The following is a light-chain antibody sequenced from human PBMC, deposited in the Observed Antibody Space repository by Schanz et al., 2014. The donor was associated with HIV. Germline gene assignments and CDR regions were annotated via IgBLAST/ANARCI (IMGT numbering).Light chain of an antibody. V-gene: IGKV3D-20*02. J-gene: IGKJ4*01. CDR3: QQGSNWPRS. CDR2: DAS. CDR1: QSINSNF. Sequence: EIVLTQSPGTLSLSPGERATLSCSASQSINSNFLGWYQQKLGQAPRLVIFDASYRATGIPARFSGSGSGTDFTLTISSLEPEDFAVYYCQQGSNWPRSFGGGTKVEIK.